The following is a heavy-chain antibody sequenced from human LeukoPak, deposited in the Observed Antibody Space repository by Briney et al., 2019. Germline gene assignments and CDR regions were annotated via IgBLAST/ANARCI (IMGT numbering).Heavy chain of an antibody. CDR3: ARAGTGTTSVY. CDR2: ISSSSSTI. J-gene: IGHJ4*02. D-gene: IGHD1-7*01. Sequence: GGSLRLSCAASGFTFSSYSMNWVRQAPGKGLEWVSYISSSSSTIYYVDSVKGRFTISRDNAKNSLYLQMNSLRAEDTAVYYCARAGTGTTSVYWGQGTLVTVSS. V-gene: IGHV3-48*01. CDR1: GFTFSSYS.